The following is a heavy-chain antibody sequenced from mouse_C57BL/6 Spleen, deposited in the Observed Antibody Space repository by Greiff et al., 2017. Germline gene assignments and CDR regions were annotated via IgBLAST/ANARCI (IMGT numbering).Heavy chain of an antibody. J-gene: IGHJ2*01. D-gene: IGHD1-1*01. CDR1: GYTFTDHT. Sequence: VQLQQSDAELVKPGASVKISCKVSGYTFTDHTIHWMKQRPEQGLEWIGYIYPRDGSTKYNEKFKGKATLTADKSSSTAYMQLNSLTSEDSAVYFCARERVYYGSSYLFCGYWGQGTTLTVSS. CDR2: IYPRDGST. V-gene: IGHV1-78*01. CDR3: ARERVYYGSSYLFCGY.